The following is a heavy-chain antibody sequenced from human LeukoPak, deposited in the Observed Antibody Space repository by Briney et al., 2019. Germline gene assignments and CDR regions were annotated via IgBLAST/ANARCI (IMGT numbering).Heavy chain of an antibody. Sequence: ASVKDSCKASGYTFTGYYMHWVRQAPGQGLEWMGRINPNSGGTNYAQKFQGRVTMTRDTSISTAYMELSRLRSDDTAVYYCASQGGATRSVDYWGQGTLVTVSS. CDR1: GYTFTGYY. V-gene: IGHV1-2*06. CDR3: ASQGGATRSVDY. CDR2: INPNSGGT. D-gene: IGHD1-26*01. J-gene: IGHJ4*02.